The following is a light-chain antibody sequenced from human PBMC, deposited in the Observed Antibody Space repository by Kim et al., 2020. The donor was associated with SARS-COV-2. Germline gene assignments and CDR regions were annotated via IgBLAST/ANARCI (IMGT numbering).Light chain of an antibody. CDR2: AAS. V-gene: IGKV1-27*01. CDR1: QDISNY. CDR3: QTYDSVPWT. J-gene: IGKJ1*01. Sequence: AAVGDKVTITCRASQDISNYLAWYQQEPGKVPKLLIYAASALQSGVPSRFGGSGSGTDFTLTITSLQPEDVATYYCQTYDSVPWTFGPGTKVDIK.